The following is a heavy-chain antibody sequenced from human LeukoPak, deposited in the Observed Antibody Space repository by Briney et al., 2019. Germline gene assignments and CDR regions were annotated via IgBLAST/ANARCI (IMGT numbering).Heavy chain of an antibody. V-gene: IGHV4-31*03. J-gene: IGHJ4*02. Sequence: SETLSLTCTVSGGSISSGGYYWSWIRQHPGKGLEWIGYIYYSGSTYYNPSLKSRVTISVDTSKNQFSLKLSSVTAADMAVYYCARGDTMVRDFDYWGQGTLVTVSS. CDR2: IYYSGST. CDR3: ARGDTMVRDFDY. D-gene: IGHD3-10*01. CDR1: GGSISSGGYY.